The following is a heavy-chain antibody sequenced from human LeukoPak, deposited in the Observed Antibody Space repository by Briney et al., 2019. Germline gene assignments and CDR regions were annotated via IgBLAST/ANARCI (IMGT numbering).Heavy chain of an antibody. CDR3: AREDSSSSGVGYYYYMDV. V-gene: IGHV3-21*01. D-gene: IGHD6-6*01. Sequence: PGGSLRLSCAASGFTFSSYTMNWVRQAPGKGLEWVSSISSSSSYIYHADSVKGRFTFSRDNAKNSLYLQMNSLRAEDTAVYYCAREDSSSSGVGYYYYMDVWGKGTTVTVSS. J-gene: IGHJ6*03. CDR1: GFTFSSYT. CDR2: ISSSSSYI.